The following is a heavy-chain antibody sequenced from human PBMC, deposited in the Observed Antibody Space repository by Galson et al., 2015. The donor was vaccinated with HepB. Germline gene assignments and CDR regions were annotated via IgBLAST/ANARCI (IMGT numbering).Heavy chain of an antibody. CDR2: IRYDGSNK. CDR1: GFTFGSYG. D-gene: IGHD3-10*01. V-gene: IGHV3-30*02. Sequence: SLRLSCAASGFTFGSYGMHWVRQAPGKGLEWVAFIRYDGSNKYYADSVKGRFTISRDNSKDTLFLQMNSLRAEDTAIYYCAQGGSYGSGSYYRGNMGFDYWGQGTLVTVSS. CDR3: AQGGSYGSGSYYRGNMGFDY. J-gene: IGHJ4*02.